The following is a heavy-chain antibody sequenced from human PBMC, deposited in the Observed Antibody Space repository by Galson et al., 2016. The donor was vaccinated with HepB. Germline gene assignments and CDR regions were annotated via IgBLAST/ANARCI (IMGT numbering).Heavy chain of an antibody. J-gene: IGHJ5*02. V-gene: IGHV3-23*01. CDR2: ISASGGRT. Sequence: SLRLSCAVSGFTFSSYTMTWVRQAPGEGLEWVSSISASGGRTYYAASVKGRFTISRDNSKNTLYLQMNSLRAEDTAIYYCAKDFRYGSAWGQGTLVTVSS. CDR1: GFTFSSYT. D-gene: IGHD6-19*01. CDR3: AKDFRYGSA.